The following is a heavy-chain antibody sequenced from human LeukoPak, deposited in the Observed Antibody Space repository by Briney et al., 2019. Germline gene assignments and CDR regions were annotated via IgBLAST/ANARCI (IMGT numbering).Heavy chain of an antibody. CDR2: IYYSGST. V-gene: IGHV4-61*01. J-gene: IGHJ5*02. D-gene: IGHD6-6*01. CDR1: GGSFSSGSYY. Sequence: SETLSITCTVSGGSFSSGSYYWSWIRQPPGKGLEWIGYIYYSGSTNYNPSLKSRVTISVDTSKNQFSLKLSSVTAADTAVYYCARAYYSSSPLGPWGQGTLVTVSS. CDR3: ARAYYSSSPLGP.